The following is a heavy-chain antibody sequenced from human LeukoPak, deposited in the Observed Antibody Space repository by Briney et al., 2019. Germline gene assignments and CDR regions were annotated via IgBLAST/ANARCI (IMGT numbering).Heavy chain of an antibody. D-gene: IGHD2-15*01. Sequence: PSETLSLTCTVSGGSISSSGYYWGWIRQPPGKGLEWIGHIYYSGSTFYSPSLKSRVSISIDTSKNHFSLKLTSVTAADTSIYYCARHIVDSYMDVWGKGTTVTVS. J-gene: IGHJ6*03. CDR2: IYYSGST. CDR1: GGSISSSGYY. V-gene: IGHV4-39*01. CDR3: ARHIVDSYMDV.